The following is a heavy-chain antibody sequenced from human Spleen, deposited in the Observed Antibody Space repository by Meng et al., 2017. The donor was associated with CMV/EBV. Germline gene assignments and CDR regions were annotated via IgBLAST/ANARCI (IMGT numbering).Heavy chain of an antibody. CDR1: GLTVSSDY. V-gene: IGHV3-66*02. CDR3: ARGITAIASYYFDY. J-gene: IGHJ4*02. CDR2: IYSNGNT. D-gene: IGHD6-13*01. Sequence: GESLKISCAVSGLTVSSDYMSWVRQTPGKGLEWVSVIYSNGNTYYADSVKGRFTISRDNSKNTFYLEMSDLRTEDTALYYCARGITAIASYYFDYWGQGTLVTVSS.